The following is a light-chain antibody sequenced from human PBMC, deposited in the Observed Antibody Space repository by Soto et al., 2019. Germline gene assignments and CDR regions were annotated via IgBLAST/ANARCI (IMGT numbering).Light chain of an antibody. Sequence: QAVVTQPPSVSGAPGQRVTISCTGSSFNIGAGYDVHWYQQLPGTAPKLLIYGNTNRPSGVPDRFSGSKSGTSASLAITGLQADDEADYYCQSYDSSLSGSVVFGGGTKLTVL. CDR3: QSYDSSLSGSVV. CDR1: SFNIGAGYD. J-gene: IGLJ2*01. CDR2: GNT. V-gene: IGLV1-40*01.